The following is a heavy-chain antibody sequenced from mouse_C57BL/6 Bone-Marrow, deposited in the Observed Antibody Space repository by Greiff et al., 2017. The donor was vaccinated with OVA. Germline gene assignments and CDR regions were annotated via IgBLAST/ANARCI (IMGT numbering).Heavy chain of an antibody. V-gene: IGHV1-50*01. CDR1: GYTFTSYW. CDR3: ARKTAQAKDAMDY. D-gene: IGHD3-2*02. CDR2: IDPSDSYT. Sequence: VQLQQPGAELVKPGASVKLSCKASGYTFTSYWMQWVKQRPGQGLEWIGEIDPSDSYTNYNQKFKGKATLTVDTSSSTAYMQLSSLTSEDSAVYYCARKTAQAKDAMDYWGQGTSVTVSS. J-gene: IGHJ4*01.